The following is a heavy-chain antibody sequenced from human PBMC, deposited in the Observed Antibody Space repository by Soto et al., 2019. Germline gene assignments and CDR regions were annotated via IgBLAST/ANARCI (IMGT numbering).Heavy chain of an antibody. D-gene: IGHD6-13*01. CDR2: ISYDGRNK. Sequence: GGSLRLSCAASGFTFSSYAMHWVRQAPGKGLEWVAVISYDGRNKYYADSVKGRFTISRDNSKNTLYLQMNSLRAEDTAVYYCARDSNGYSSSWYIILYYFDYWGQGTLVTVSS. J-gene: IGHJ4*02. CDR1: GFTFSSYA. CDR3: ARDSNGYSSSWYIILYYFDY. V-gene: IGHV3-30*04.